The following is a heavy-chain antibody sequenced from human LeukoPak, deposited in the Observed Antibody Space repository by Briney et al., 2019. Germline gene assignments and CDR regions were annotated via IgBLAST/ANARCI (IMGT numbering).Heavy chain of an antibody. CDR3: AKGHYDSSGAAADY. CDR1: GFTFSNYG. Sequence: GGSLRLSCAASGFTFSNYGMHWVRQAPGKGLEWVAVISFDGNNKYYADSVKGRFTISRDNSKNTLHLQMNSLRAEDTAVYYCAKGHYDSSGAAADYWGQGTLVTVSS. D-gene: IGHD3-22*01. CDR2: ISFDGNNK. V-gene: IGHV3-30*18. J-gene: IGHJ4*02.